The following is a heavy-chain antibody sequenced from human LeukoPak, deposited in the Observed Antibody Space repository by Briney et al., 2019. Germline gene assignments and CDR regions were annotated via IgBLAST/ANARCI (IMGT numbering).Heavy chain of an antibody. Sequence: KPSETLSLTCAVSGGPFSGYFWSWIRQSSGKGLEWIGEIHNSGTTNYNPSLNSRVTISEDTSKNQFYLYLSSVTATDTAVYYCARRYYYNLGSFPFDFWGQGTLVTVSS. D-gene: IGHD3-10*01. J-gene: IGHJ4*02. CDR3: ARRYYYNLGSFPFDF. CDR2: IHNSGTT. CDR1: GGPFSGYF. V-gene: IGHV4-34*01.